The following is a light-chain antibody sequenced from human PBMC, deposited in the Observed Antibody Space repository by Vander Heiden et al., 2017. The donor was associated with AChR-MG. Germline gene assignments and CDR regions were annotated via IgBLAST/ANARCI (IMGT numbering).Light chain of an antibody. CDR1: QSVSSTS. Sequence: EIVLTQSPGTLSLSPGERAALSCRASQSVSSTSLAWYQQKPGQAPRLLLYGASTRASGIPDRFTGSGSGTDFTLSISRLEPEDFAIYYCQQYDSTPRTFGQGTKVEIK. CDR3: QQYDSTPRT. CDR2: GAS. V-gene: IGKV3-20*01. J-gene: IGKJ1*01.